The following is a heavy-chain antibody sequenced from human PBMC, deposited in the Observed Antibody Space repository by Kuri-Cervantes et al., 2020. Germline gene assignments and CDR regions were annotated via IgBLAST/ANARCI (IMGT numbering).Heavy chain of an antibody. J-gene: IGHJ5*02. D-gene: IGHD6-19*01. Sequence: GGSLRLSCAASGFTVSSNYMSWVRQAPGKGLEWVSIIYSGGSTYYADSVKGRFTISRDNSKNTLYLQMYNLRAEDTAIYYCAKDRGFSSGGGWFDPWGQGTLVTVSS. CDR3: AKDRGFSSGGGWFDP. V-gene: IGHV3-53*01. CDR2: IYSGGST. CDR1: GFTVSSNY.